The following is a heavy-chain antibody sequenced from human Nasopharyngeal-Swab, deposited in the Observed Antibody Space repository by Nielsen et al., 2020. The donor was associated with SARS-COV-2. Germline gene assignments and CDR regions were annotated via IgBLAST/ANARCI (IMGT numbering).Heavy chain of an antibody. D-gene: IGHD6-13*01. J-gene: IGHJ6*02. CDR1: GGPISSSSHY. CDR3: VGSSWYGDYCYYYGMDV. V-gene: IGHV4-39*07. CDR2: IYYSGST. Sequence: SETLSLTCTVAGGPISSSSHYGGWIRQPPGKGLEWIGSIYYSGSTYYNPSLKSRVTISVDTSKNQFSLKLSSVTAADTAVYYCVGSSWYGDYCYYYGMDVWGQGTTATVSS.